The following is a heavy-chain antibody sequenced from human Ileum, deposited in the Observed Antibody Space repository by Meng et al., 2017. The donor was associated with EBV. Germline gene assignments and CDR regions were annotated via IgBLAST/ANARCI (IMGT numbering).Heavy chain of an antibody. J-gene: IGHJ4*02. CDR2: MSDSGIT. CDR3: AKNGEKYFEY. V-gene: IGHV4-4*01. Sequence: VPRQWAGPGLVNPPGPLSTTCDASGGSSRFMNWWSWVRQSPEKGLEWIGEMSDSGITHYNPSLKSRVTISADKSNNQFSMKLTSVTSADTAVYFCAKNGEKYFEYWGQGTLVTVSS. CDR1: GGSSRFMNW.